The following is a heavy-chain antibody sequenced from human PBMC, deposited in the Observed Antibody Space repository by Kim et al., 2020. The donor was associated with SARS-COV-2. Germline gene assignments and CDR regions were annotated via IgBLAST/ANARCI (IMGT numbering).Heavy chain of an antibody. CDR1: GGSISSSSYY. D-gene: IGHD6-19*01. CDR2: IYYSGST. J-gene: IGHJ4*01. CDR3: SRQPLPGIAVAGTADY. V-gene: IGHV4-39*01. Sequence: SETLSLTCTVSGGSISSSSYYWGWIRQPPGKGLEWIGSIYYSGSTYYNPSLKSRVTISVDTSKNQFSLKLSSVTAADTAVYYCSRQPLPGIAVAGTADY.